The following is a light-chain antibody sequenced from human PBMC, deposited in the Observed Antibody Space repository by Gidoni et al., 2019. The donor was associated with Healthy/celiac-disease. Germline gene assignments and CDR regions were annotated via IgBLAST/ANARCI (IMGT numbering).Light chain of an antibody. CDR2: WAS. J-gene: IGKJ1*01. Sequence: DIVMTQSPDSLAVSLGERATINCKSSQIVLYSSNNKNYLAWYQQKPGQPPKLLIYWASTRESGVPDRFSCSGSGTDFTLTISSLQAEDVAVYYCQQYYSTPWTFGQGTKVEIK. CDR1: QIVLYSSNNKNY. CDR3: QQYYSTPWT. V-gene: IGKV4-1*01.